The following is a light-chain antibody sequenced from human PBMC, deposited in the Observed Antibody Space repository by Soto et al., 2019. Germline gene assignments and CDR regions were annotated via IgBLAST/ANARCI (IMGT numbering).Light chain of an antibody. Sequence: EIVMTQSPATLSVSPGERASLSCRASQSVSSNLAWYQQKPSQAPRLLIYGASTRATGIPARFSGSGSGTEFTLTIGSLQSEDSAVYYCQQYQNLWTFGQGTKVDIK. V-gene: IGKV3-15*01. J-gene: IGKJ1*01. CDR2: GAS. CDR1: QSVSSN. CDR3: QQYQNLWT.